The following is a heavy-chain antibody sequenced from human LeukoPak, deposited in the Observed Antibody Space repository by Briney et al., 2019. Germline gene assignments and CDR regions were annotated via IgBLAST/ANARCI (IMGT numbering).Heavy chain of an antibody. Sequence: SETLSLTCTVSGGSISSYYWSWIRQPPGKGLEWIGYIYYSGSTNYNPSLKSRVTISVDTSKNQFTLKLSSVTAADTAVYYCARHPRDGYNYFWFDPWGQGTLVTVSS. D-gene: IGHD5-24*01. CDR3: ARHPRDGYNYFWFDP. CDR2: IYYSGST. V-gene: IGHV4-59*08. CDR1: GGSISSYY. J-gene: IGHJ5*02.